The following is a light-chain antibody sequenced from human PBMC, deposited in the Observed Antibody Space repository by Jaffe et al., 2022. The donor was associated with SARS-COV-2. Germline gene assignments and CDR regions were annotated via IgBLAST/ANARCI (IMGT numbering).Light chain of an antibody. CDR3: QQYDNIPFT. J-gene: IGKJ3*01. V-gene: IGKV1-33*01. CDR2: DAS. Sequence: DIQMTQSPPSLSASVGDRVTITCQASQDVLNYLNWYQQKPGKAPKLLIFDASNLETGVPSRFSGSGSGTDFTFTISSLQPEDFATYYCQQYDNIPFTFGPGTKVDVK. CDR1: QDVLNY.